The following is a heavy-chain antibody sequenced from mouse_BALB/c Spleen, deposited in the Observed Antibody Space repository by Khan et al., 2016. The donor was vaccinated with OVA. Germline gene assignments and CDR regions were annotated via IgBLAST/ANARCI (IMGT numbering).Heavy chain of an antibody. D-gene: IGHD1-1*01. CDR1: GFTFSTYG. J-gene: IGHJ3*01. Sequence: EVELVESGGDLVKPGGSLKLSCAASGFTFSTYGMSWVRQTPDRGLEWVATISSGGTYTFYPDNVKGRFTISRDNANNTLYLQMSSLKSADIAMYYCARLAYYYNSEGFAYWGQGTLVTVSA. CDR3: ARLAYYYNSEGFAY. CDR2: ISSGGTYT. V-gene: IGHV5-6*01.